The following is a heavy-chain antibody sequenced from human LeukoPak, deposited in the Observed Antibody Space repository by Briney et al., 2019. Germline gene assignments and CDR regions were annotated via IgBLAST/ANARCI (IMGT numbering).Heavy chain of an antibody. J-gene: IGHJ3*02. CDR3: ARAPLGYCSSTSCLNAFDI. V-gene: IGHV4-59*01. CDR1: GGSISSYY. D-gene: IGHD2-2*01. Sequence: SETLSLTCTVSGGSISSYYWSWIRQPPGKGLEWIGYIYYSGSTNYNPSLKSRVTISVDTSKNQFSLKLSSMTAADTAVYYCARAPLGYCSSTSCLNAFDIWGQGTMVTVSS. CDR2: IYYSGST.